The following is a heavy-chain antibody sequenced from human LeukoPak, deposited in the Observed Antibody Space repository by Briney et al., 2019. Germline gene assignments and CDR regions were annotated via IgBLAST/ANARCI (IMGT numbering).Heavy chain of an antibody. CDR2: LSFGGGTI. CDR1: GFTFSSYT. D-gene: IGHD2-2*01. Sequence: GGSLRLSCAASGFTFSSYTMAWVRQAPGKGLECVSSLSFGGGTIYYADSVKGRFTISRDTSKNTLYLQMNSLRAEDTAIYYCAKEVVPGTSRSFDYWGQGTLVTVSS. CDR3: AKEVVPGTSRSFDY. V-gene: IGHV3-23*01. J-gene: IGHJ4*02.